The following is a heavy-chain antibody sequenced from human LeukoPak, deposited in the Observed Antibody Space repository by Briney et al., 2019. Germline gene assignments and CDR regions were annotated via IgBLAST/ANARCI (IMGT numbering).Heavy chain of an antibody. J-gene: IGHJ4*02. CDR1: GFTFSSYA. V-gene: IGHV3-23*01. CDR2: INSSGGNT. Sequence: PGGSLRLSCAASGFTFSSYAMSWVRQAPGKGLEWVSDINSSGGNTYYADSVKGRFTISRDNSKNTLYLQMNSLRAEDTAVYYCARLTYSYCSSTSCYFDYWGQGTLVTVSS. CDR3: ARLTYSYCSSTSCYFDY. D-gene: IGHD2-2*01.